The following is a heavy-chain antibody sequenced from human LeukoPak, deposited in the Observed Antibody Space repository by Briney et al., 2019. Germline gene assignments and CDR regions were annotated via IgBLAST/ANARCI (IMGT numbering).Heavy chain of an antibody. J-gene: IGHJ4*02. CDR1: GFTFSSYA. CDR2: ISGSGGST. D-gene: IGHD2-21*01. CDR3: AKNYSPWYGYLDY. V-gene: IGHV3-23*01. Sequence: GGSLRLSCAASGFTFSSYAMSWVRQAPGKGLEWVSAISGSGGSTYYADSVKGRSTISRDNSKNTLYLQMNSLRAEDTAVYYCAKNYSPWYGYLDYWGQGTLVTVSS.